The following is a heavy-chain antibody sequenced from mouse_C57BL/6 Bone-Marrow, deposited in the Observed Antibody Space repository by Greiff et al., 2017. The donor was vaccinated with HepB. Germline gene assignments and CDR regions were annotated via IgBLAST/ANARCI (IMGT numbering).Heavy chain of an antibody. CDR2: IYPGDGDT. V-gene: IGHV1-80*01. CDR1: GYAFSSYW. J-gene: IGHJ4*01. D-gene: IGHD1-1*01. CDR3: ARWGVVASYYAMDY. Sequence: QVQLQQSGAELVKPGASVKISCKASGYAFSSYWMNWVKQRPGKGLEWIGQIYPGDGDTNYNGKFKGKATLTADKSSSTAYMQLSSLTSEDSAVYFCARWGVVASYYAMDYWGQGTSGTVSS.